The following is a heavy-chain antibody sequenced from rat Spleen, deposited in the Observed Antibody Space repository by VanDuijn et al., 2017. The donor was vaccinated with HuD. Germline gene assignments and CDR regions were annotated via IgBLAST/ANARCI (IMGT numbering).Heavy chain of an antibody. D-gene: IGHD1-7*01. CDR1: GFTFSNYY. V-gene: IGHV5-7*01. J-gene: IGHJ2*01. CDR3: TRNRWVTPDY. Sequence: EVQLVESGGGLVQPRRSLKLSCAASGFTFSNYYMAWVRQAPKKGLEWVATISYDGSSAYYRDSVKGRFTISRDNAQRTRYLQMDSLRSEDTATYYCTRNRWVTPDYWGQGVMVTVSS. CDR2: ISYDGSSA.